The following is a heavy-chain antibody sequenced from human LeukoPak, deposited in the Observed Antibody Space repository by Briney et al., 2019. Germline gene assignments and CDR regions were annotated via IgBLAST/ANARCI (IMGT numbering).Heavy chain of an antibody. D-gene: IGHD6-19*01. V-gene: IGHV3-30*18. Sequence: PGGSLRLSCAASGFTFSAYGVHWVRQAPGKGLEWVAVISYDGSNKYYADSVKGRFTISRDNSKNTLYLQMNSLRAEDTAVYYCAKQCGGSDWFDAFDIWGQGTMVTVSS. CDR2: ISYDGSNK. CDR1: GFTFSAYG. J-gene: IGHJ3*02. CDR3: AKQCGGSDWFDAFDI.